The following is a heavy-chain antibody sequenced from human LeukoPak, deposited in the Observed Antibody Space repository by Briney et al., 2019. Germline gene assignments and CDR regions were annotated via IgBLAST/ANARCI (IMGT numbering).Heavy chain of an antibody. Sequence: GGSLRLSCAASGFTFSSYSMNWVRQAPGKGLEWVSSISSSSSYIYYADSVKGRFTISRDNAKNSLYLQMNSLRAEDTAVYYCARSSVKWELLRSVFDYWGQGTLVTVSS. J-gene: IGHJ4*02. V-gene: IGHV3-21*01. CDR3: ARSSVKWELLRSVFDY. D-gene: IGHD1-26*01. CDR1: GFTFSSYS. CDR2: ISSSSSYI.